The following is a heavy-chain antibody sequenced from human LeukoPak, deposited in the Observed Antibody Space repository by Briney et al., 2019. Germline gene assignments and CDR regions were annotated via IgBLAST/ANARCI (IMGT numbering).Heavy chain of an antibody. J-gene: IGHJ5*02. CDR2: AHYSGST. Sequence: SETLSLTCTVSGGSVSSSIYNWDWIRQPPGKGLEWIGNAHYSGSTYYNPSLKSRVTISVDTSKNQFSLELSSVTAADTAVYYCATHSSQPNFDPWGQGTLVTVSS. V-gene: IGHV4-39*01. D-gene: IGHD6-6*01. CDR3: ATHSSQPNFDP. CDR1: GGSVSSSIYN.